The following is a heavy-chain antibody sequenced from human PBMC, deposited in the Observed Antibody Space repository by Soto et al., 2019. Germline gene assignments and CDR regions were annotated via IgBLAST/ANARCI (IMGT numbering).Heavy chain of an antibody. Sequence: QVQLLQSGAEVKRPGASVKVSCRASGYTFTNYDVSWVRQAAGQGLEWMGWLSPATGKTKTTYLPQFRDRVRMTLDTSIATAYLEVIDLTSYATAVYYCARGGTAHYDFWSDARGDWLASWGQGTLVTVSS. J-gene: IGHJ5*01. CDR2: LSPATGKTKT. CDR1: GYTFTNYD. CDR3: ARGGTAHYDFWSDARGDWLAS. V-gene: IGHV1-8*01. D-gene: IGHD3-3*01.